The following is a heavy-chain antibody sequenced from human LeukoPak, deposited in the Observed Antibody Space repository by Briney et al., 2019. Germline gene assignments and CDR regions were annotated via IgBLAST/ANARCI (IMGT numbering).Heavy chain of an antibody. CDR2: INSEGSIT. CDR3: VGFNYGDYPGDY. Sequence: PGGSLRLSCAASGFTFDDYAMHWVRQAPGKGLVWVSRINSEGSITGYADSVKGRFTISRDNAKKTLYLQMNSLRVEDTAVYYCVGFNYGDYPGDYWGQGTLVTVSS. J-gene: IGHJ4*02. D-gene: IGHD4-17*01. CDR1: GFTFDDYA. V-gene: IGHV3-74*01.